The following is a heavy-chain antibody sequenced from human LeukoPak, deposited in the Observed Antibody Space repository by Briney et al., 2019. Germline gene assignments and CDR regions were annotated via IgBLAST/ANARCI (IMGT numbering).Heavy chain of an antibody. CDR1: EFSPRRSW. CDR3: ARGPSTILTTI. CDR2: IKDDSTVK. V-gene: IGHV3-7*01. J-gene: IGHJ4*02. Sequence: VGSLRLSCVASEFSPRRSWITWVRPAPGEGLEWVANIKDDSTVKNSTDSVKGRFTISRDNAENSLYLQMNSLRVEDTAVYYCARGPSTILTTIWGQGTLVTVSS. D-gene: IGHD5-12*01.